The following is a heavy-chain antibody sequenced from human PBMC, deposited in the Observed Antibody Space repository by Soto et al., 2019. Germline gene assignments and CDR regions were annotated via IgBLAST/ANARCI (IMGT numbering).Heavy chain of an antibody. D-gene: IGHD6-19*01. CDR3: ARHYEWLVDHFDY. V-gene: IGHV4-39*01. CDR2: IYYSGST. J-gene: IGHJ4*02. CDR1: GGSISSSSYY. Sequence: SETLSLTCTVSGGSISSSSYYWGWIRQPPGKGLEWIGSIYYSGSTYYNPSLKSRVTISVDTSKNQFSLKLSSVTAADTAVYYCARHYEWLVDHFDYWGQGTLVTVSS.